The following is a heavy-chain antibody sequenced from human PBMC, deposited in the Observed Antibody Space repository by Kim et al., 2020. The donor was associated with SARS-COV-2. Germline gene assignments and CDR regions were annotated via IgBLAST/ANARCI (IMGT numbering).Heavy chain of an antibody. Sequence: GSTYYNPSLKSRVTISVDTSKNQFSLKLSSVTAADTAVYYCARRGVHFDYWGQGTLVTVSS. D-gene: IGHD2-8*01. V-gene: IGHV4-39*01. J-gene: IGHJ4*02. CDR3: ARRGVHFDY. CDR2: GST.